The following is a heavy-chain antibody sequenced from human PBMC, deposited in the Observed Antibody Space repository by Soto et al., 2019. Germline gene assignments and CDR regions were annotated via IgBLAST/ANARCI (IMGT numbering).Heavy chain of an antibody. CDR3: AKTPPPRGAVAGQDY. CDR2: ISGSGGST. V-gene: IGHV3-23*01. D-gene: IGHD6-19*01. Sequence: EVQLLESGGGLVQPGGSLRLSCAASGFTFSSYAMSWVRQAPGKGLEWVSAISGSGGSTYYADSVKGRFTIARDKSKNTLYLQMNSLRAEDTAVYYCAKTPPPRGAVAGQDYWGQGTLVTVSS. J-gene: IGHJ4*02. CDR1: GFTFSSYA.